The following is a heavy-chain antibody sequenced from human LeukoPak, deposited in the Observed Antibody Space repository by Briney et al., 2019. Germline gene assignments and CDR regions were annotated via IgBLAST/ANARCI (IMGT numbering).Heavy chain of an antibody. CDR2: INSDGSST. Sequence: GGSLRLSCAASGFSFSSYWMHWVRQAPGKGLVWVSRINSDGSSTSYADSVKGRFTTSRDNAKNTLYLQMNSLRAEDTALYYCAKDSEIAAAGLNFDYWGQGTLVTVSS. CDR1: GFSFSSYW. V-gene: IGHV3-74*01. D-gene: IGHD6-13*01. J-gene: IGHJ4*02. CDR3: AKDSEIAAAGLNFDY.